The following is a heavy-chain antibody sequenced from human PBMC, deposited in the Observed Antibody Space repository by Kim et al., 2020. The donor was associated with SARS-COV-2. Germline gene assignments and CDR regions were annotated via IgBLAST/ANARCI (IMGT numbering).Heavy chain of an antibody. CDR3: ARVRVTMVRGVIGRGRYFDY. J-gene: IGHJ4*02. D-gene: IGHD3-10*01. Sequence: SETLSLTCAVYGGSFSGYYWSWIRQPPGKGLEWIGEINHSGSTNYNPSLKSRVTISVDTSKNQFSLKLSSVTAADTAVYYCARVRVTMVRGVIGRGRYFDYWGQGTLVTVSS. V-gene: IGHV4-34*01. CDR1: GGSFSGYY. CDR2: INHSGST.